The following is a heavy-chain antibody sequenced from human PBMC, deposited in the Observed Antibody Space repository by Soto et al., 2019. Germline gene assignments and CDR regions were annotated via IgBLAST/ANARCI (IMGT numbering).Heavy chain of an antibody. Sequence: QVQLQQSGPGLLKPSETLSLTCTVSGGSISSPSYNWGWVRQPPGKGPEWIGSFFYGGRTHYSPSLESRLSISVDTARSRVSLILTSVTAADTAVYYCATVASTHFDSWGQGALVVVSS. J-gene: IGHJ4*02. D-gene: IGHD1-1*01. CDR2: FFYGGRT. CDR3: ATVASTHFDS. CDR1: GGSISSPSYN. V-gene: IGHV4-39*01.